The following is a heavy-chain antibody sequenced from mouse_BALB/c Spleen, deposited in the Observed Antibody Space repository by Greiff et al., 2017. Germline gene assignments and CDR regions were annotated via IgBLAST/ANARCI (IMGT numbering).Heavy chain of an antibody. CDR2: INPYNDGT. J-gene: IGHJ4*01. CDR3: ARMGPITMAHYYAMDY. D-gene: IGHD1-1*02. Sequence: VQLQQSGPELVKPGASVKMSCKASGYTFTSYVMHWVKQKPGQGLEWIGYINPYNDGTKYNEKFKGKATLTSDKSSSTAYMELSSLTSEDSAVYYCARMGPITMAHYYAMDYWGQGTSVTVSS. CDR1: GYTFTSYV. V-gene: IGHV1-14*01.